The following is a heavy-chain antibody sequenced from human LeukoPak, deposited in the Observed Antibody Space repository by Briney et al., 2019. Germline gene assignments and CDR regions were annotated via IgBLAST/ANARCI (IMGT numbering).Heavy chain of an antibody. CDR2: VSYDGSNK. D-gene: IGHD3-10*01. J-gene: IGHJ6*02. V-gene: IGHV3-30*18. CDR3: AKDLRKLVRGVPDYYGMDV. CDR1: GFTFSSYG. Sequence: PRGSLRLSCAASGFTFSSYGIHWVRQAPGKGLEWVAAVSYDGSNKFYADSVKGRFTISRDSSRNTLYLEMNSLSAEDTAVYYCAKDLRKLVRGVPDYYGMDVWGQGTTVTVYS.